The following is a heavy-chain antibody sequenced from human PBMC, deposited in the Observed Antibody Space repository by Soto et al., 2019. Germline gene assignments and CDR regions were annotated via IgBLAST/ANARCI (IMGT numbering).Heavy chain of an antibody. V-gene: IGHV2-5*02. D-gene: IGHD3-3*02. CDR1: GFSLSGDGVG. CDR3: AHAFGGTSWPNDAFDI. J-gene: IGHJ3*02. CDR2: IYWDDDQ. Sequence: QITLKESGPTLVKPTQSLTLTCTVSGFSLSGDGVGVGWICQPPGKALEWLALIYWDDDQRYSPSLKTRLTTTKDTSKNHVVLTMTNMDPVDTATYYCAHAFGGTSWPNDAFDIWGQGTVVTVSS.